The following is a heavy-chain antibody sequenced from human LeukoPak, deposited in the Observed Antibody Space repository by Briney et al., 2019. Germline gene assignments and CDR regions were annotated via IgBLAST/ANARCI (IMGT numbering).Heavy chain of an antibody. CDR2: ISPRGNSK. D-gene: IGHD3-10*01. CDR3: VRDFLGESGAGGY. V-gene: IGHV3-21*01. Sequence: KPGGSLRLSCAISTFTFSIYTMNGVPQATGKGLEWGSSISPRGNSKYHADSVKGRFTISRDNAENSLYRQMNSLRAEDTGVYYCVRDFLGESGAGGYWGQGTLVTVSS. J-gene: IGHJ4*02. CDR1: TFTFSIYT.